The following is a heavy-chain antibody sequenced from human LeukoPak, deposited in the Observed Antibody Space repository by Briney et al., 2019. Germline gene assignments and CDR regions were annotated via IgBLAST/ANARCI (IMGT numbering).Heavy chain of an antibody. CDR2: IYTSGST. CDR3: ARDQATAIHSTHYYYVDV. CDR1: GGSLSNYY. Sequence: SQTLSLTCTLSGGSLSNYYWSWIRQPAGKGLEWIGRIYTSGSTNYNPSLKSRVTISVDKSKNQFSLKLSSVAAADTAVYYCARDQATAIHSTHYYYVDVWGKGTTVTVSS. J-gene: IGHJ6*03. D-gene: IGHD2-2*02. V-gene: IGHV4-4*07.